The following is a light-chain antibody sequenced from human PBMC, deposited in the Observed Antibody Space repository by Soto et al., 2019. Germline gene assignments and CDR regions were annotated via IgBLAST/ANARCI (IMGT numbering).Light chain of an antibody. V-gene: IGLV2-11*01. CDR1: SSDVGGYNY. Sequence: QSALTQPRSVSGSPGQSVTISCTGTSSDVGGYNYVSWYQQHPGKAPKLMIYDVSKRPSGVPDRFSGSKSGNTASLTISGLQAEDEADYYCCSYAGSVVFGGGTKLPV. J-gene: IGLJ2*01. CDR2: DVS. CDR3: CSYAGSVV.